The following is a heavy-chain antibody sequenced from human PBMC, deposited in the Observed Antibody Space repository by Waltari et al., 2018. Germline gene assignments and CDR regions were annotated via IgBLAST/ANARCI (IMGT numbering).Heavy chain of an antibody. CDR3: ARGPRAAKFVGGTFDI. CDR1: GGTFSSYA. V-gene: IGHV1-69*04. J-gene: IGHJ3*02. D-gene: IGHD2-15*01. Sequence: QVQLVQSGAEVKKPGSSVKVSCKASGGTFSSYAISWVRQAPGQGLEWMGGIIPILGIANYAQKFQGRVTITADESTSTAYMELSSLRSEETAVYYCARGPRAAKFVGGTFDIWGQGTMVTVSS. CDR2: IIPILGIA.